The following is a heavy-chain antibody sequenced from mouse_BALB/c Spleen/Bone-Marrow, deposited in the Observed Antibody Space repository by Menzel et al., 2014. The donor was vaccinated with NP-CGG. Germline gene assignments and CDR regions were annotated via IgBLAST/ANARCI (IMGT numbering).Heavy chain of an antibody. Sequence: EVMLVESGGGLVQPGGSLKLSCVVSGFTFSSYTMSWVRQTPEKRLEWVAYISNGGGTTYYPDTVKGRFTISRDNAKNTLDLQMSSLKSEDTAMYYCASHGLRREWYFDVWGAGNTVTVSS. J-gene: IGHJ1*01. D-gene: IGHD2-2*01. V-gene: IGHV5-12-2*01. CDR1: GFTFSSYT. CDR2: ISNGGGTT. CDR3: ASHGLRREWYFDV.